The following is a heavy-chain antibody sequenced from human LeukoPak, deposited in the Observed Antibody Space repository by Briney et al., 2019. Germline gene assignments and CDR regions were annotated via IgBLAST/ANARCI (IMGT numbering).Heavy chain of an antibody. Sequence: SSVKVSCKASGGTFRSYAISWVRQAPGQGLEWMGGIIPIFGTANYAQKFQGRVTITADESTSTAYMELSSLRSEDTAVYYRGKGQGYRYGFGDFDYWGQGTLVTVSS. D-gene: IGHD5-18*01. J-gene: IGHJ4*02. V-gene: IGHV1-69*01. CDR3: GKGQGYRYGFGDFDY. CDR2: IIPIFGTA. CDR1: GGTFRSYA.